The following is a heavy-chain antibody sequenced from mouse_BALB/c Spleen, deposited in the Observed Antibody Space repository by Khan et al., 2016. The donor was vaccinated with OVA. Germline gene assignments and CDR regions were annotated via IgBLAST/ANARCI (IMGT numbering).Heavy chain of an antibody. Sequence: VQLQESGPGLVKPSQSLFLACSITGFPITSGYYWIWIRQSPGKPLEWMGYITHSGETFYNPSLQSPISITRETSKNQFFLQLNSVTTEDTAMYYCAGDPDGYYYLDYWGQGTTLTVSS. D-gene: IGHD2-3*01. J-gene: IGHJ2*01. CDR1: GFPITSGYY. CDR3: AGDPDGYYYLDY. V-gene: IGHV12-3*02. CDR2: ITHSGET.